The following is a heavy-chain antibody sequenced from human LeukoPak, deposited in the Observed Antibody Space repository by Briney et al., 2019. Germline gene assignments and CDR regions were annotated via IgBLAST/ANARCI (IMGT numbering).Heavy chain of an antibody. J-gene: IGHJ6*02. V-gene: IGHV4-59*01. CDR3: ARGAGKYYFHGMDV. CDR1: GGSISSSY. Sequence: SETLPLTCTVSGGSISSSYWSWIRQPPGKGLEWIGHIYYSGSTNFNPSLKSRVTLSLDTSKNQFSLKLISVTATDTAVYYCARGAGKYYFHGMDVWGQGTTVTVSS. CDR2: IYYSGST.